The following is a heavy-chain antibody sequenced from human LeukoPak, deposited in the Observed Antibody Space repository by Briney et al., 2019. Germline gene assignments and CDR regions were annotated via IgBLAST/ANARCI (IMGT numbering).Heavy chain of an antibody. CDR3: ARAETAPYYDFWGGLFDY. CDR1: GFTFSSYA. V-gene: IGHV3-23*01. CDR2: ISGSGGST. Sequence: GGSLRLSCAASGFTFSSYAMSWVRQAPGKGLEWVSAISGSGGSTYYADSVKGRFTISRDNSKNTLYLQMNSLRAEDTAVYYCARAETAPYYDFWGGLFDYWGQGTLVTVSS. J-gene: IGHJ4*02. D-gene: IGHD3-3*01.